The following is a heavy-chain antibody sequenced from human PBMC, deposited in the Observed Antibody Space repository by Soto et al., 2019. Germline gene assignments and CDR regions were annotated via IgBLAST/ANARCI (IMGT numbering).Heavy chain of an antibody. CDR1: GYTLTELS. CDR3: ATDLRASNAFDI. Sequence: ASVKVSCKVSGYTLTELSMHWVRQAPGKGLEWMGGFDPEDGETIYEQKFQGRVTMTEDTSTDTAYMELSSLRSEDTAVYYCATDLRASNAFDIWGQGTMVTVSS. J-gene: IGHJ3*02. CDR2: FDPEDGET. V-gene: IGHV1-24*01.